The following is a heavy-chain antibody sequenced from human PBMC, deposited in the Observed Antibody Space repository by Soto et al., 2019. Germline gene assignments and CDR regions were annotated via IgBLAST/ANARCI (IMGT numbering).Heavy chain of an antibody. Sequence: PAQSRTVSGHGGAYGWARYSTTWVLPPEDRALVWMRRIEPSDSQTCYSPSFRGHVTISVTTSITTVFLQWSSLRASDTDMYYCERRIYDSDTGPNFHYYFDSWGQGTQVTVSS. CDR2: IEPSDSQT. V-gene: IGHV5-10-1*01. CDR3: ERRIYDSDTGPNFHYYFDS. CDR1: AYGWARYS. J-gene: IGHJ4*02. D-gene: IGHD3-22*01.